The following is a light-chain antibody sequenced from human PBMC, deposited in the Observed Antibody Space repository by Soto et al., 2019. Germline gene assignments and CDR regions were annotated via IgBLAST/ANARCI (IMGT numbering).Light chain of an antibody. Sequence: DIQMTQSPSSLSASVGDRVIITCRASQGISNYLAWYQQKPGKVPKLLIYAASTLQSGVPSRFSGGGSGTDFTLTISSLQPEDVATYYCQKYNTAPQTFGQGTKVDIK. V-gene: IGKV1-27*01. CDR3: QKYNTAPQT. CDR1: QGISNY. CDR2: AAS. J-gene: IGKJ1*01.